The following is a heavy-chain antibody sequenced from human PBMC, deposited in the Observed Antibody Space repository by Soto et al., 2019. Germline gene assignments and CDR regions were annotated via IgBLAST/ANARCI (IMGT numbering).Heavy chain of an antibody. CDR3: AHVIAARYSYYGMDV. D-gene: IGHD6-6*01. Sequence: QITLKESGPTLVKPTQTLTLTCTFSGFSLSTSGVGVGWIRQPPGKALEWLALIYWDDDKRYSPSLKSRLTIXXDXSXXQVVLTTTNMDPVDTATYYCAHVIAARYSYYGMDVWGQGTTVTVSS. CDR1: GFSLSTSGVG. V-gene: IGHV2-5*02. J-gene: IGHJ6*02. CDR2: IYWDDDK.